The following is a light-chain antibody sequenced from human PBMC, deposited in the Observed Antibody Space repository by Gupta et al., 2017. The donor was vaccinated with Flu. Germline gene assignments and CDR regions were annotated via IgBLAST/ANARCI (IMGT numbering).Light chain of an antibody. CDR2: ERA. CDR1: RSCWESQEVRSY. J-gene: IGKJ1*01. V-gene: IGKV2-40*01. Sequence: AGEAASIGCRVSRSCWESQEVRSYVGWYMQKPVEAPELLIYERAQRTNVVPERFSGSGWRTDFTLVLSRRQAVDVATYYCEQGKSCPVSLGHWTKVDIK. CDR3: EQGKSCPVS.